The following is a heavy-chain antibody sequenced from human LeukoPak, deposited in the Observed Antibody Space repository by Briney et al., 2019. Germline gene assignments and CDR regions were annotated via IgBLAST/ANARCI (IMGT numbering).Heavy chain of an antibody. V-gene: IGHV4-34*01. CDR2: INHSGST. CDR3: ARLYSGSYLPDQ. J-gene: IGHJ4*02. Sequence: PSETLSLTCAVYGGSFSGYYWSWIRQPPGKGLEWIGEINHSGSTNYNPSLKSRVTISVDTSKNQFSLRLSSVTAADTAVYYCARLYSGSYLPDQWGQGTLVTVSS. D-gene: IGHD1-26*01. CDR1: GGSFSGYY.